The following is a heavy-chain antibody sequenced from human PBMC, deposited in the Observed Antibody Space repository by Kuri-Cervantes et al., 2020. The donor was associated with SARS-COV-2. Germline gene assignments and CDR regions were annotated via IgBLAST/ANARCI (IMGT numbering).Heavy chain of an antibody. CDR1: GFTFSSYS. D-gene: IGHD2-2*01. CDR2: ISSSSTI. Sequence: GGSLRLSCAASGFTFSSYSMNWVRQAPGKGLEWVSYISSSSTIYYADSVKGRFTISRDNAKNSLYLQMNSLRAEDTAVYYCAREGPTATLYPWGQGTLVTVSS. CDR3: AREGPTATLYP. V-gene: IGHV3-48*01. J-gene: IGHJ5*02.